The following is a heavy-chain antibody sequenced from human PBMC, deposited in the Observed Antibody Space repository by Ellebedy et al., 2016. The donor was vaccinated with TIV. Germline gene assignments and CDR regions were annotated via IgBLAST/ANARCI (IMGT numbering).Heavy chain of an antibody. D-gene: IGHD4-17*01. Sequence: GESLKISCAASGFTFSSYWMHWVRQAPGKGLVWVSRLNSDASSATYADSVKGRFTISRDDAKNTLYLQMNSLRAEDTAVYYCVVTNPSWDCWGQGTLVTVSS. CDR1: GFTFSSYW. V-gene: IGHV3-74*01. CDR3: VVTNPSWDC. CDR2: LNSDASSA. J-gene: IGHJ4*02.